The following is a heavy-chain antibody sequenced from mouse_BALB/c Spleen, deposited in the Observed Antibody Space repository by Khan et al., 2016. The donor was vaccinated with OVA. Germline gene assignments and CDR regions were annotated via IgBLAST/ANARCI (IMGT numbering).Heavy chain of an antibody. CDR2: INPSTGYT. CDR1: GYTFINYW. V-gene: IGHV1-7*01. Sequence: QIQLVQSGAELAKPGASVKMSCKASGYTFINYWILWVKQRPGQGLEWIGYINPSTGYTEYNQNFKDKATLTADKSSSTAYMQLSSLTSEDSAVYYCARRGLRGGFDYWGQGTTLTVSS. J-gene: IGHJ2*01. D-gene: IGHD1-1*01. CDR3: ARRGLRGGFDY.